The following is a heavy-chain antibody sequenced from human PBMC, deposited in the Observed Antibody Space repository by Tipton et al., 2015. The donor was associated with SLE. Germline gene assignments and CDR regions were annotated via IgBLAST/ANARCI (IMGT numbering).Heavy chain of an antibody. D-gene: IGHD6-19*01. J-gene: IGHJ4*02. CDR3: ARALAVARYFDY. CDR1: GGSVSSSGYS. CDR2: IYYSGST. V-gene: IGHV4-61*08. Sequence: TLSLTCTVSGGSVSSSGYSWSWIRQPPGKGLEWIGYIYYSGSTNYNPSLKSRVTISVDTSKNQFSLKLSSVTAADTAVYYCARALAVARYFDYWGQGTLVTVSS.